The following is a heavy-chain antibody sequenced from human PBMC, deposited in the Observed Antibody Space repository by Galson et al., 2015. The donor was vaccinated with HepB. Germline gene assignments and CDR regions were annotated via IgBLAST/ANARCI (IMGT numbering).Heavy chain of an antibody. CDR2: INTNTGNP. CDR3: ARDLAAAGTLNWFDP. J-gene: IGHJ5*02. CDR1: GYTFTNYA. Sequence: VKVSCKASGYTFTNYAMNWVRQAPGQGLEWMGWINTNTGNPTYAQGFTGRFVFSLDTSVSTAYLQISSLKAEDTAVYYCARDLAAAGTLNWFDPWGQGTLVTVSS. V-gene: IGHV7-4-1*02. D-gene: IGHD6-13*01.